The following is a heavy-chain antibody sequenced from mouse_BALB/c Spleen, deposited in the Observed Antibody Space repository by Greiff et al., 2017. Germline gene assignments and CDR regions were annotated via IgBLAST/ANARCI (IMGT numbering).Heavy chain of an antibody. V-gene: IGHV1-15*01. CDR3: TRWRSTTGYFDY. D-gene: IGHD2-14*01. CDR2: IDPETGGT. CDR1: GYTFTDYE. Sequence: QVQLQQSGAELVRPGASVTLSCKASGYTFTDYEMHWVKQTPVHGLEWIGAIDPETGGTAYNQKFKGKATLTADKSSSTAYMELRSLTSEDSAVYYCTRWRSTTGYFDYWGQGTTVTVSA. J-gene: IGHJ2*01.